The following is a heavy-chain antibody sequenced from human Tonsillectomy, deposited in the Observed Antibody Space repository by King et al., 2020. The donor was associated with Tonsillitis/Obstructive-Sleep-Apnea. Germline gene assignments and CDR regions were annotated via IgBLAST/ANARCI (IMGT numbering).Heavy chain of an antibody. Sequence: RLQESGPGLVKPSETLSLTCTVSGGSISSYYWSWIRQPPGQGLEWIGYIYYSGSTNYNPSLKSRVTISVDTSKNQFSLKLSSVTAADTAVYYCARDQRDSSMDVWGKGTTVTVSS. J-gene: IGHJ6*03. D-gene: IGHD6-25*01. V-gene: IGHV4-59*01. CDR2: IYYSGST. CDR1: GGSISSYY. CDR3: ARDQRDSSMDV.